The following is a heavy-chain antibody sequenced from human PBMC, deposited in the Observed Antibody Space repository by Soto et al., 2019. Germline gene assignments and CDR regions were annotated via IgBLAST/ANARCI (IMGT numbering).Heavy chain of an antibody. Sequence: QVQLVQSGAEVKKPGSSVKVSCKASGGTFSSYTISWVRQAPGQGLEWMGRIIPILGIANYAQKFQGRVTITADKSTSTAYIELSSLRSEDTAVYYCARDLGTTGNGYWGQGTLVTVSS. V-gene: IGHV1-69*08. J-gene: IGHJ4*02. CDR2: IIPILGIA. CDR1: GGTFSSYT. CDR3: ARDLGTTGNGY. D-gene: IGHD1-7*01.